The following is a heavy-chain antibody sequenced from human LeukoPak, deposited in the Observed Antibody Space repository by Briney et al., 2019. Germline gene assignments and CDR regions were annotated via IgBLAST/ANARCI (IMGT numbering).Heavy chain of an antibody. CDR3: AKDRGSSSWYAKDYFDY. D-gene: IGHD6-13*01. J-gene: IGHJ4*02. Sequence: GGSLRLSCAASGFTFSSYGMHWVRQAPGKGLEWVAVIWYDGSNKYYADSVKGRFTISRDNSKNTLYLQMNSLRAEDTAVYYCAKDRGSSSWYAKDYFDYWGQGTLVTVSS. V-gene: IGHV3-33*06. CDR2: IWYDGSNK. CDR1: GFTFSSYG.